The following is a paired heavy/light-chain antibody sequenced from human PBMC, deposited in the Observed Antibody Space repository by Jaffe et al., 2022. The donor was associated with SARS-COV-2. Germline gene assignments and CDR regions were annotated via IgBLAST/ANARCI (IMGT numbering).Light chain of an antibody. CDR1: SGHSGYA. Sequence: QLVLTQSPSASASLGASVKLTCTLSSGHSGYAIAWHQQRPEKGPRYLMKLNSDGSHSKGDGIPDRFSGSSSGAERYLTISSLQFEDEADYYCQTWGTDNLYVFGTGTKVTVL. CDR3: QTWGTDNLYV. CDR2: LNSDGSH. J-gene: IGLJ1*01. V-gene: IGLV4-69*01.
Heavy chain of an antibody. Sequence: EVQLVESGGGLVQPGGSLRLSCAASGFIVSNNYMSWVRQAPGKGLEWVSVFYSGGSPHYADSVKGRFTISRDNSKSTLYLKMNSLRVEDTAVYYCARENHGDPVVYWGQGTLVTVSS. J-gene: IGHJ4*02. CDR1: GFIVSNNY. V-gene: IGHV3-66*02. D-gene: IGHD4-17*01. CDR2: FYSGGSP. CDR3: ARENHGDPVVY.